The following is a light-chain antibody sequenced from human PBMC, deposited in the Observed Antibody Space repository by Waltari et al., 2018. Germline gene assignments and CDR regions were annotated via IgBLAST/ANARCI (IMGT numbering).Light chain of an antibody. CDR3: QQRANWPPLT. CDR2: HAS. CDR1: QSVYTF. J-gene: IGKJ4*01. V-gene: IGKV3-11*01. Sequence: EVVLTQSPATLSLSPGETATLSCRASQSVYTFSAWYQQKPGQAPRLLIYHASKRATGTPARFSGSGSGTDFTLTISSLEPEDSAVYFCQQRANWPPLTFGGGTKVEIK.